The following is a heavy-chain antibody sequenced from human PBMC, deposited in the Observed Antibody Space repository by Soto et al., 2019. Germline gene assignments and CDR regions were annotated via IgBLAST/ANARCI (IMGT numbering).Heavy chain of an antibody. CDR1: GFNFDNYG. CDR3: AKDQASGQGSFDS. V-gene: IGHV3-30*18. J-gene: IGHJ4*02. CDR2: ITYDGSNK. Sequence: GGSLRLSCQASGFNFDNYGMHWVRQAPGKGLEWVAVITYDGSNKYYADSVKGRFTISRDDSKNTLFLQMNSLRADDTAVYYCAKDQASGQGSFDSWGQGTLVTVSS.